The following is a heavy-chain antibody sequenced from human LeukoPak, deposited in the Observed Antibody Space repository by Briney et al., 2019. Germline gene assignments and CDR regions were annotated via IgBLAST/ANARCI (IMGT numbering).Heavy chain of an antibody. CDR3: AKRSNQALGHHYLDV. CDR1: GFTFSSYD. Sequence: PGGSLRLSCAASGFTFSSYDMSWVRQAPGKGLEWVSSIPATGYTTYYADSVMGRFTVSRDNSENTLYLQMNTLRAEDTAVYYCAKRSNQALGHHYLDVWGKGTTVSVSS. J-gene: IGHJ6*03. D-gene: IGHD3-16*02. CDR2: IPATGYTT. V-gene: IGHV3-23*01.